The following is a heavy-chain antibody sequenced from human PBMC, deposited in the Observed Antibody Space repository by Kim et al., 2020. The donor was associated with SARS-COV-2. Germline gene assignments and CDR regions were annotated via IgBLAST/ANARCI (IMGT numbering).Heavy chain of an antibody. J-gene: IGHJ5*02. CDR1: GYTFTGYY. Sequence: ASVKVSCKASGYTFTGYYMHWVRQAPGQGLEWMGWINPNSGGTNYAQKFQGRVTMTRDTSISTAYMELSRLRSDDTAVYYCARDPSGWYKFWFDPWGQGTLVTVSS. CDR3: ARDPSGWYKFWFDP. D-gene: IGHD6-19*01. CDR2: INPNSGGT. V-gene: IGHV1-2*02.